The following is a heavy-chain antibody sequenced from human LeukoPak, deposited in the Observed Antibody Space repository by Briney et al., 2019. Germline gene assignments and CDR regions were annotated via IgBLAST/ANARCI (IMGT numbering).Heavy chain of an antibody. J-gene: IGHJ4*02. CDR3: ARDNPECELPFDY. D-gene: IGHD1-26*01. CDR2: IYYSGST. Sequence: PSETLPLTCTVSGGSVSSGSYYWSWIRQPPGKGLEWIGYIYYSGSTNYNPSLKSRVTISVDTSKNQFSLKLSSVTAADTAVYYCARDNPECELPFDYWGQGTLVTVSS. V-gene: IGHV4-61*01. CDR1: GGSVSSGSYY.